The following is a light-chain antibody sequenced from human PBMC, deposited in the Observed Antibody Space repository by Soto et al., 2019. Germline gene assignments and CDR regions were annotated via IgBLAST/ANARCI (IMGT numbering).Light chain of an antibody. V-gene: IGLV1-44*01. Sequence: QSVLTQPPSASGTPGQRVTISCSGSSSNIGSNPVTWYQHRPGSAPTLLIYISNHRPSGVPDRFSGSTSGTSASLAISGLQSEDEDVYYCAAWDDSLSGHWVFGGGTQLTVL. CDR1: SSNIGSNP. CDR3: AAWDDSLSGHWV. CDR2: ISN. J-gene: IGLJ3*02.